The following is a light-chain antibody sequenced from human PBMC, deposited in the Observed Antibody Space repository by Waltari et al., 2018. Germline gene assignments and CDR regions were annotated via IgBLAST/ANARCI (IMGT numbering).Light chain of an antibody. J-gene: IGKJ2*03. Sequence: DIVMTQTPPSLPVTPGEPASISCRSSQSLRHTDGRTYWYWYLQKPGLPPRLLIYRVYNRFSGVPDRFSGSGSGTDFTLKISRVEAEDVGVYYCMQSLQTPHSFGQGTKVDIK. CDR2: RVY. CDR1: QSLRHTDGRTY. V-gene: IGKV2D-29*01. CDR3: MQSLQTPHS.